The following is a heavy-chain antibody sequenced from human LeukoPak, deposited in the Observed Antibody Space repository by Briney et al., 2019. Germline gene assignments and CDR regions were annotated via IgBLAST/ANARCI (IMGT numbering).Heavy chain of an antibody. CDR1: GGSFSGYY. V-gene: IGHV4-34*01. J-gene: IGHJ6*03. CDR2: INHSGST. Sequence: PSETLSLTCAVYGGSFSGYYWSWIRQPPGKGLEWIGEINHSGSTNYNPSLKSRVTISVDMSKNQFSLKLSSVTAADTAVYYCARGRRIQLWSRPDYYMDVWGKGTTVTVSS. CDR3: ARGRRIQLWSRPDYYMDV. D-gene: IGHD5-18*01.